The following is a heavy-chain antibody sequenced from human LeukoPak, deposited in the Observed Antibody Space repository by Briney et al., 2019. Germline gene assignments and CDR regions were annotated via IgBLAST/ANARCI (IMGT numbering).Heavy chain of an antibody. CDR3: ARDYGPFDY. J-gene: IGHJ4*02. CDR2: MYNSGST. D-gene: IGHD4-17*01. V-gene: IGHV4-59*01. CDR1: GGSISSYN. Sequence: SETLSLTCIVSGGSISSYNWNWIRQPPGKGLEWIGYMYNSGSTNNNPSLKSRVTISVDKSKNQFSLKLSSVTAADTAVYYCARDYGPFDYWGQGTLVTVSS.